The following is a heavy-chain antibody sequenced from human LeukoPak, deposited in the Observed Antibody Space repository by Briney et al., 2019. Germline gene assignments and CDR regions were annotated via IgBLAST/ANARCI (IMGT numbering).Heavy chain of an antibody. Sequence: GASVKVSCKASGYTFTGYYMHWVRQAPGQGLEWMGWINPNSGGTNYAQKFQGRVTMTRDTSISTAYMELSSLRSEDTAVYYCARLGDIAYCGGDCYSWGQGTLVTVSS. J-gene: IGHJ4*02. V-gene: IGHV1-2*02. CDR1: GYTFTGYY. CDR3: ARLGDIAYCGGDCYS. D-gene: IGHD2-21*02. CDR2: INPNSGGT.